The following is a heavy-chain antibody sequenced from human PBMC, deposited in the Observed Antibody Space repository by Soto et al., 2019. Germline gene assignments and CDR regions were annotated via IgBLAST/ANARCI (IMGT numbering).Heavy chain of an antibody. D-gene: IGHD6-19*01. Sequence: GASVKVSCKASGYTFTSYGISWVRQAPGQGLEWMGWISAYNGNTNYAQKLQGRVTMTTDTSTSTAYMELRSLRSDDTAVYYCARDHELVAVAWDAFDIWGQGPMVTVSS. CDR1: GYTFTSYG. CDR3: ARDHELVAVAWDAFDI. J-gene: IGHJ3*02. CDR2: ISAYNGNT. V-gene: IGHV1-18*01.